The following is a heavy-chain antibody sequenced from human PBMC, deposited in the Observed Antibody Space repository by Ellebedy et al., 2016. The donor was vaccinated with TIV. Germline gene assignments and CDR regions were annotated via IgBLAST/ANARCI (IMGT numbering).Heavy chain of an antibody. CDR1: GGAFGSDA. D-gene: IGHD4-11*01. Sequence: AASVKVSCKASGGAFGSDAITWVRQAPGQGLEWMGGIFPIFDSATYAQQFQGSVTITADKSTNTAYMELRGLSFEDTAVYYCAREYSLHNWFDPWGQGTLVTVSS. CDR3: AREYSLHNWFDP. J-gene: IGHJ5*02. CDR2: IFPIFDSA. V-gene: IGHV1-69*06.